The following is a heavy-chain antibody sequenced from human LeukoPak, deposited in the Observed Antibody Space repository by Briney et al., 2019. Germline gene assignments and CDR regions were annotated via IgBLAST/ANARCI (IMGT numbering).Heavy chain of an antibody. D-gene: IGHD2-2*01. CDR1: GYTFTSYE. Sequence: ASVKVSCKASGYTFTSYEINWVRQATGQGLEWMGWMNPNGGNTGYAQGFQGRVTITMNTSISTAYMELNSLRSEDTAVYYCARSLGYCSSTSCYLYAFDIWGQGTMVTVSS. CDR2: MNPNGGNT. V-gene: IGHV1-8*01. CDR3: ARSLGYCSSTSCYLYAFDI. J-gene: IGHJ3*02.